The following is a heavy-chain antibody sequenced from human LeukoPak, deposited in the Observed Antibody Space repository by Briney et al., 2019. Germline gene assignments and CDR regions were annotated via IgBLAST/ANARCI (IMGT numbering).Heavy chain of an antibody. J-gene: IGHJ4*02. V-gene: IGHV3-72*01. CDR3: ARVLGYRGYDLTY. CDR2: TRNKANCYTT. D-gene: IGHD5-12*01. Sequence: PGGPLRLSCAASGFPFRVHHMVWVPHAPGKGLEWVGRTRNKANCYTTEYAASVNGTFTISRNDSKSALYLQMNSLKTEDTAVYYCARVLGYRGYDLTYWGQGTLVSVSS. CDR1: GFPFRVHH.